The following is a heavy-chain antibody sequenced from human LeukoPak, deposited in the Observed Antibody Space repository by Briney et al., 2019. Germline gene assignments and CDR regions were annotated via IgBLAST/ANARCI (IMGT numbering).Heavy chain of an antibody. CDR3: AKEEQGRATGYFDY. Sequence: GGSLRLSCAASGFTFSSYAMHWVRQAPGKGLEWVAVISYDGSNKYYADSVKGRFTISRDNSKNTLYLQMNSLRGDDTAVYYCAKEEQGRATGYFDYWGQGTLVTVSS. V-gene: IGHV3-30*04. CDR1: GFTFSSYA. J-gene: IGHJ4*02. CDR2: ISYDGSNK. D-gene: IGHD5-24*01.